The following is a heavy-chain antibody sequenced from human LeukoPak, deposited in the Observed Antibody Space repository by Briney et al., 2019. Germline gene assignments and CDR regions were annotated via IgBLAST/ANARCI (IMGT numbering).Heavy chain of an antibody. Sequence: SETLSLTCTVSGGSISSYYWSWLRQPPGKGLEWIGYIYYSGSTNYNPSLKSRVTISVDTSKNQFSLKLSSVTAADTDVYYCASGVDYYDSSGYYGVIDYWGQGTLVTVSS. CDR2: IYYSGST. CDR3: ASGVDYYDSSGYYGVIDY. D-gene: IGHD3-22*01. J-gene: IGHJ4*02. V-gene: IGHV4-59*01. CDR1: GGSISSYY.